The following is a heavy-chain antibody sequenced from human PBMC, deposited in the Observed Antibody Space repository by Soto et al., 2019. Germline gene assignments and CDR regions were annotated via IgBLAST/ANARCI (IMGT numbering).Heavy chain of an antibody. CDR2: IYHSGST. D-gene: IGHD6-13*01. CDR1: GGSISSGGYS. Sequence: PSETLSLTCAVSGGSISSGGYSWSWIRQPPGKGLEWIGYIYHSGSTYYNPSLKSRVTISVDRSKNQFSLKLSSVTAADTAVYYCARGSWPFDYWGQGTLVTVSS. V-gene: IGHV4-30-2*01. CDR3: ARGSWPFDY. J-gene: IGHJ4*02.